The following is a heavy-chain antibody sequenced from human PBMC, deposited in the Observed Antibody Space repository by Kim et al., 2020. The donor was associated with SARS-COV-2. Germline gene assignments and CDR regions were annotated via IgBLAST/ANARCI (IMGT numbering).Heavy chain of an antibody. CDR1: GGSISSGGYS. V-gene: IGHV4-30-2*01. CDR3: ARGWNDSSGLYNWFDP. J-gene: IGHJ5*02. CDR2: IYHSGST. Sequence: SETLSLTCAVSGGSISSGGYSWSWIRQPPGKGLEWIGYIYHSGSTYYNPSLKSRVTISVDRSKNQFSLKLSSVTAADTAVYYCARGWNDSSGLYNWFDPWGQGTLVTVSS. D-gene: IGHD3-22*01.